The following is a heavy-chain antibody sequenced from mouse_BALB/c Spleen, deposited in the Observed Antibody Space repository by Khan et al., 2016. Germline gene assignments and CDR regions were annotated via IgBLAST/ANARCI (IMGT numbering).Heavy chain of an antibody. CDR2: IYPGSGNT. CDR1: GYTFTDYY. Sequence: QVQLKESGAELARPGASVKLSCKASGYTFTDYYINWVKQRTGQGLEWIGEIYPGSGNTYYNEKFKGKATLTADKSSSTAYMQLSSLTSEDSADYYCARSHYGNYGYFDYWGQGTTLTVSS. J-gene: IGHJ2*01. V-gene: IGHV1-77*01. D-gene: IGHD2-1*01. CDR3: ARSHYGNYGYFDY.